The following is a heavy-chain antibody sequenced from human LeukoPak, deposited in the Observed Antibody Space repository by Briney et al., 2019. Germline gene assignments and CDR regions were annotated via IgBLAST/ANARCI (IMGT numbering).Heavy chain of an antibody. CDR3: VRGRLLRSTKYFDS. D-gene: IGHD2-21*02. Sequence: GGSLRLSCAASGFPVNKYEIHWVRQAPGKGLEWISYVDAGATSTNYADSVWGRFTLSRDNAQNSVHLQMNSLRDEDTAVYYCVRGRLLRSTKYFDSWGREPWSPSPQ. CDR2: VDAGATST. CDR1: GFPVNKYE. J-gene: IGHJ4*02. V-gene: IGHV3-48*03.